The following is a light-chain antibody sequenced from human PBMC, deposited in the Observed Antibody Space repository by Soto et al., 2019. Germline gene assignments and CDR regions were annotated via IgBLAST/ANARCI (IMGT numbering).Light chain of an antibody. CDR2: GAS. CDR3: QQYGSLPRT. V-gene: IGKV3-20*01. CDR1: QSVSSNY. Sequence: EIVLTQSPGTLSLSPGERVTLSCRASQSVSSNYLAWYQQKPGQAPRLLIYGASSRATGIPDRFSGSGSGTDFTLTISRLEPEDFAVYYCQQYGSLPRTFGQGTKVDIK. J-gene: IGKJ1*01.